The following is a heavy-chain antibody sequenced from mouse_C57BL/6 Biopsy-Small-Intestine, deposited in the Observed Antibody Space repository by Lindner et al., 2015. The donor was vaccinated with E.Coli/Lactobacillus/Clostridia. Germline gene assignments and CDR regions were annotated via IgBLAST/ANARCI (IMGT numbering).Heavy chain of an antibody. D-gene: IGHD6-1*01. V-gene: IGHV1-84*02. CDR2: INAGNGKT. Sequence: SVKVSCKASGXTFTSHAINWVRQVAGQRLEWMGLINAGNGKTKYSQKMQGRVTMSRDTSANTVYMELSSLISEDTAVYYCARDGRLSANDFSWFDPWGQGTLVTVSS. J-gene: IGHJ4*01. CDR3: ARDGRLSANDFSWFDP. CDR1: GXTFTSHA.